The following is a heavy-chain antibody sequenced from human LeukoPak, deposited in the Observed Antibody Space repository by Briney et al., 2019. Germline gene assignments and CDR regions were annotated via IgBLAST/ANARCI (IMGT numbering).Heavy chain of an antibody. J-gene: IGHJ4*02. Sequence: GGSLRLSCAASGFTFSSYAMSWVRQAPGKGLEWVSSISGSGGSTYYADSVQGRFTISRDKSKNTLYLQMNNLRAEDTAVYHCATSKMVLTSPFDYWGQGTLVTVSS. CDR1: GFTFSSYA. CDR2: ISGSGGST. D-gene: IGHD4/OR15-4a*01. CDR3: ATSKMVLTSPFDY. V-gene: IGHV3-23*01.